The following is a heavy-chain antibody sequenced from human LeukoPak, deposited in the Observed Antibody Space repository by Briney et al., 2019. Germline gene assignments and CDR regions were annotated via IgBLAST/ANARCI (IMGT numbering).Heavy chain of an antibody. CDR3: ASPGVLGTHYFDY. J-gene: IGHJ4*02. V-gene: IGHV3-21*01. Sequence: GGSLRLSCAASGFTFSSYSMNWVRQAPGKGLEWVSSISSSSSYIYYADSVKGRFTISGDNAKNSLYLQMNSLRAEDTAVYYCASPGVLGTHYFDYWGQGTLVTVSS. D-gene: IGHD1-1*01. CDR2: ISSSSSYI. CDR1: GFTFSSYS.